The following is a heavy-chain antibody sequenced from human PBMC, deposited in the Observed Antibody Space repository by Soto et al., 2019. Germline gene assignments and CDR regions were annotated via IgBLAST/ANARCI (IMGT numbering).Heavy chain of an antibody. CDR1: GYTLTGYY. CDR2: INPNSGGT. D-gene: IGHD6-13*01. V-gene: IGHV1-2*02. Sequence: ASVKVSCKASGYTLTGYYMHWVRQAPGQGLEWMGWINPNSGGTNYAQKFQGRVTMTRDTSISTAYMELSRLRSDDTAVYYCARDSSSWHDAFDIWGQGTMVTVSS. J-gene: IGHJ3*02. CDR3: ARDSSSWHDAFDI.